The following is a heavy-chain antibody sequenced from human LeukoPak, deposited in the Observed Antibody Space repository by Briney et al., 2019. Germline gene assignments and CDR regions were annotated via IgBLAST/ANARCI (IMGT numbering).Heavy chain of an antibody. CDR1: GGSISSGGYS. D-gene: IGHD6-19*01. Sequence: SETLSLTCAVSGGSISSGGYSWSWIRQPPGKGLEWIGYIYHSGSTNYNPSLKSRVTISVDKSKNQFSLKLSSVTAADTAVYYCASWIAVAGGDAFDIWGQETMVTVSS. V-gene: IGHV4-30-2*01. J-gene: IGHJ3*02. CDR2: IYHSGST. CDR3: ASWIAVAGGDAFDI.